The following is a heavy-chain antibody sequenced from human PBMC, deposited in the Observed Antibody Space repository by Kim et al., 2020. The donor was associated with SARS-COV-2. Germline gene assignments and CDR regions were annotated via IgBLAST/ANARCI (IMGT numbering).Heavy chain of an antibody. J-gene: IGHJ4*02. CDR3: ARPSSSHFDF. D-gene: IGHD3-10*01. Sequence: YADSVQGRFTISRDYSENTLYRQMDSLSAGDTAVYYCARPSSSHFDFWGQGTLVTVSS. V-gene: IGHV3-33*01.